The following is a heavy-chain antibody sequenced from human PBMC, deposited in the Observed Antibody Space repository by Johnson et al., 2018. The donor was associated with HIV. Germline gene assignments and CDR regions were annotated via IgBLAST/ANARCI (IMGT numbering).Heavy chain of an antibody. J-gene: IGHJ3*01. V-gene: IGHV3-15*01. CDR3: ARDDSFRGYALTALDV. D-gene: IGHD3-10*01. CDR2: IKSKTDGGTT. CDR1: GFTFSNAW. Sequence: VQLVESGGGLVKPGGSLRLSCAASGFTFSNAWMSWVRQAPGKGLEWVGRIKSKTDGGTTDYAAPVKGRFTISRDDSKNTLYLQMNRLRAEDTAVYYCARDDSFRGYALTALDVWGQGTMVIVSS.